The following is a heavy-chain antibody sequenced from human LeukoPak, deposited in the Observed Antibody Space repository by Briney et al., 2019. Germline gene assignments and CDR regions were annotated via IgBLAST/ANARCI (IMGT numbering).Heavy chain of an antibody. V-gene: IGHV5-10-1*01. D-gene: IGHD4-23*01. CDR1: GYSFTSYW. Sequence: GESLKISCKGSGYSFTSYWIGWVRQMPGKGLEWMGRIDPSDSYTNYSPSFQGHVTISADKSISTAYLQWSSLKASDTAMYYCARHVGNDYYYYGMDVWGQGTTVTVSS. CDR3: ARHVGNDYYYYGMDV. J-gene: IGHJ6*02. CDR2: IDPSDSYT.